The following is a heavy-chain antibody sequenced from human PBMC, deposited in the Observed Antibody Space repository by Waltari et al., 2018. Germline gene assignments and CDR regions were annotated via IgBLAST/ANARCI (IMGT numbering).Heavy chain of an antibody. V-gene: IGHV1-18*01. CDR2: ISAYNRNT. D-gene: IGHD3-3*01. CDR3: AREMAGLEWLPLFDY. J-gene: IGHJ4*02. CDR1: GYTFTSYG. Sequence: QVQLVQSGAEVKKPGASVKVSCKASGYTFTSYGISWVRQAPGQGLEWMGCISAYNRNTNYAQKLQGRVTMTTDTSTSTAYMELRSLRSDDTAVYYCAREMAGLEWLPLFDYWGQGTLVTVSS.